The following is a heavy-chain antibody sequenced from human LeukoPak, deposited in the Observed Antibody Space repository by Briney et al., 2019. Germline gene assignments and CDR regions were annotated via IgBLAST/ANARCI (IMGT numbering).Heavy chain of an antibody. CDR1: GGSISSSSYY. J-gene: IGHJ4*02. CDR2: RYYSRSP. V-gene: IGHV4-39*01. Sequence: SETLSLTCTVSGGSISSSSYYWGWIRQPPGKGLVWIGSRYYSRSPYYSPSLESRVTISAETSKNPFSLKFTSMTAADTVMYYCAGLEDILTGYNNRCSASICDNWGQGNRVPVSA. D-gene: IGHD3-9*01. CDR3: AGLEDILTGYNNRCSASICDN.